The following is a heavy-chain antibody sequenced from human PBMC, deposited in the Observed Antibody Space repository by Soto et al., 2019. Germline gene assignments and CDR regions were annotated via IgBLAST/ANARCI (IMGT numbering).Heavy chain of an antibody. V-gene: IGHV4-30-2*01. CDR2: IYHSGST. CDR3: ARGRVTMVRGVKTYSWFDP. CDR1: GGSISSGGYS. D-gene: IGHD3-10*01. Sequence: PSETLSLTCAVSGGSISSGGYSWSWIRQPPGKGLEWIGYIYHSGSTYYNPSLKSRVTISVDRSKNQFSLKLSSVTAADTAVYYCARGRVTMVRGVKTYSWFDPWGQGTLVTVSS. J-gene: IGHJ5*02.